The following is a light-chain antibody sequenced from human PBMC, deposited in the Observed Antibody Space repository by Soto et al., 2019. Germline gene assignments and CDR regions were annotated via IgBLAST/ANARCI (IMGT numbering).Light chain of an antibody. CDR1: QSISSY. V-gene: IGKV1-5*01. J-gene: IGKJ1*01. Sequence: DIQMTQSPSSLSASLGDRVTITCRASQSISSYLNWYQQKPGKAPKLLIYDVSSLESGVPSRFSGSGSGTEFSLTISSLQPDDIATYYCQQYNTFLTFGQGTKVDI. CDR3: QQYNTFLT. CDR2: DVS.